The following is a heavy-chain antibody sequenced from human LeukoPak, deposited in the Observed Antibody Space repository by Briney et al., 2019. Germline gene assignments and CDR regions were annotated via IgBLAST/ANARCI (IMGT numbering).Heavy chain of an antibody. Sequence: GASVKVSCKASGYAFTRYYMHWVRRAPGQGLEWMGIINPSGGSTSYAQKFQGRVTMTRDTSTSTVYMELSSLRSEDTAVYYCARDRGSTVPADLDYWGQGTLVTVSS. J-gene: IGHJ4*02. CDR2: INPSGGST. D-gene: IGHD2-2*01. V-gene: IGHV1-46*01. CDR3: ARDRGSTVPADLDY. CDR1: GYAFTRYY.